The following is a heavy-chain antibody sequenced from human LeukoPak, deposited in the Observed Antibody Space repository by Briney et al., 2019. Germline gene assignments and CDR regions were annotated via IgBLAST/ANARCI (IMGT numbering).Heavy chain of an antibody. J-gene: IGHJ4*02. Sequence: SETLSLTCTVSGGSISSSSYYWGWIRQPPGKGLEWIGSIYYSGSTYYNPSLKSRVTISVDTSKNQFSLKLSSVTAADTAVYYCARATGDFWSGWGYYFDYWGQGTLVTAST. CDR2: IYYSGST. V-gene: IGHV4-39*07. D-gene: IGHD3-3*01. CDR1: GGSISSSSYY. CDR3: ARATGDFWSGWGYYFDY.